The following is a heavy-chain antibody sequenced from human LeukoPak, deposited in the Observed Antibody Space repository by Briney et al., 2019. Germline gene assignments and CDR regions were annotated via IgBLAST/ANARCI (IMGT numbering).Heavy chain of an antibody. CDR2: ISSSSSYT. J-gene: IGHJ4*02. Sequence: EWLSYISSSSSYTIYADFVKGRFTISRDNAKNSLYLQMNSLRAEDTAVYYCARSCSIVGTYLNYWGQGTLVTVSS. V-gene: IGHV3-11*03. CDR3: ARSCSIVGTYLNY. D-gene: IGHD2-15*01.